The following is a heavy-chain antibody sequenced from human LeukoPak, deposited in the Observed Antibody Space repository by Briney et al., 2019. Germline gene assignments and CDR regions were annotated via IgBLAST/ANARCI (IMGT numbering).Heavy chain of an antibody. J-gene: IGHJ4*02. V-gene: IGHV4-38-2*02. D-gene: IGHD6-13*01. Sequence: SETLSLTCTVSGYSISSGYYWGWIRQPPGKGLEWTGSIYHSGSTYYNPSLKSRVTISVDTSKNQFSLKLSSVTAADTAVYYCARDRSIAAAGDYWGQGTLVTVSS. CDR1: GYSISSGYY. CDR2: IYHSGST. CDR3: ARDRSIAAAGDY.